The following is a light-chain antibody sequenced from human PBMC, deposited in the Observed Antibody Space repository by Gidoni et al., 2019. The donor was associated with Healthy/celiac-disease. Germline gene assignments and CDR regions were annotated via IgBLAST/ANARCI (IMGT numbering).Light chain of an antibody. CDR1: QSISSY. V-gene: IGKV1-39*01. CDR2: AAS. Sequence: DIQMTQSPSSLSGSVGDRVTITCRASQSISSYLNWYQQKPGKAPKLLIYAASSLQSGVPSRFRGSGSGTDFTLTISSLQPEDFATYYCQQSYSTPQTFGQGTKLEIK. J-gene: IGKJ2*01. CDR3: QQSYSTPQT.